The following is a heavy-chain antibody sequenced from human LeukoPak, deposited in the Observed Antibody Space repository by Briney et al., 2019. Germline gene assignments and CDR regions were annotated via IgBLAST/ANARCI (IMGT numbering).Heavy chain of an antibody. CDR1: GGSISSYS. CDR3: ARGLGGYSSPGYGMDV. D-gene: IGHD5-18*01. Sequence: SETLSLTCTVSGGSISSYSWTWIRQPPGKGLEWIGYIYYSGSTNYNPSLKSRVTISVDTSKYQFSLMLSSVTAADTAVYYCARGLGGYSSPGYGMDVWGQGPRSPSP. J-gene: IGHJ6*02. CDR2: IYYSGST. V-gene: IGHV4-59*01.